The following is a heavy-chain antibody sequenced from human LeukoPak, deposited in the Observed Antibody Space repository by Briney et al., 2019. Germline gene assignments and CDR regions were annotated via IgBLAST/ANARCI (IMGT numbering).Heavy chain of an antibody. CDR3: ARDLADLRTNYFDY. CDR2: INVGNGNT. V-gene: IGHV1-3*01. D-gene: IGHD1-1*01. CDR1: GYTFTSYA. J-gene: IGHJ4*02. Sequence: ASVKVSCKTSGYTFTSYAMHWVRQAPGQRLEWMGWINVGNGNTKYSQKFQGRVTITRDTPASTAYMELSSLRSEDTAVYYCARDLADLRTNYFDYWGQGTLVTVSS.